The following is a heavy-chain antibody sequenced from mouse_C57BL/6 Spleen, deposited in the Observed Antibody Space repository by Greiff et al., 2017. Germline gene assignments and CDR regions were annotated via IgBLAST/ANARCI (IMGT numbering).Heavy chain of an antibody. D-gene: IGHD1-1*01. V-gene: IGHV10-1*01. Sequence: EVKVIESGGGLVQPKGSLKLSCAASGFSFNTYAMNWVRQAPGKGLEWVARIRSKSNNYATYYADSVKDRFTISRDDSESMLYLQMNNLKTEDTAMYYCVRGGYYGDFDYWGQGTTLTVSS. CDR2: IRSKSNNYAT. CDR1: GFSFNTYA. J-gene: IGHJ2*01. CDR3: VRGGYYGDFDY.